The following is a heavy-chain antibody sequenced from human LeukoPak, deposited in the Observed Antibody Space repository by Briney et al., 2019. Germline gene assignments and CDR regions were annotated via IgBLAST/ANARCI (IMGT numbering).Heavy chain of an antibody. CDR2: ISYDGSNK. J-gene: IGHJ5*02. D-gene: IGHD3-10*01. V-gene: IGHV3-30*18. CDR1: GFTFSSYG. CDR3: AKSVSRLGESWFDP. Sequence: GGSLRLSCAASGFTFSSYGMHWVRQAPGKGLEWVAVISYDGSNKYYADSVKGRFTISRDNSKNTLYLQMNSLRAEDTAVYYCAKSVSRLGESWFDPWGQGTLVTVSS.